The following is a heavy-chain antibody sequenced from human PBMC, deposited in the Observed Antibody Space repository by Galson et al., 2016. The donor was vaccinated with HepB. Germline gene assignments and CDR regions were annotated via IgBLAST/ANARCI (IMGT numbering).Heavy chain of an antibody. CDR3: ARTTSGAGGNDY. CDR2: IYHSGYT. V-gene: IGHV4-4*02. D-gene: IGHD2-2*01. CDR1: GGSISTNNW. Sequence: SETLSLTCGVSGGSISTNNWWNWVRQPPGKGLEWIGEIYHSGYTNYHPSLKSRVTISVDKSKNQFSLKLSSVTAADTAVYFWARTTSGAGGNDYWGPGTLVTVSS. J-gene: IGHJ4*02.